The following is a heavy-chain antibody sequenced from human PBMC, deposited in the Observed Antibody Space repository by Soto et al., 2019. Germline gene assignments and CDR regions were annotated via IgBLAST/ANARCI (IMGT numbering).Heavy chain of an antibody. V-gene: IGHV3-11*01. J-gene: IGHJ5*02. Sequence: QVQLVESGGDVVQPGGSLRLSCAASGFTFSASYMTWIRQAPGRGLEWVSYISNSGNTKEYADSVRGRFTISRDNAKNSVHMQMDSLRAEDTAVYYCARESSCSGNSCYKLRFDPWGQGARVSVSS. CDR3: ARESSCSGNSCYKLRFDP. CDR1: GFTFSASY. D-gene: IGHD5-12*01. CDR2: ISNSGNTK.